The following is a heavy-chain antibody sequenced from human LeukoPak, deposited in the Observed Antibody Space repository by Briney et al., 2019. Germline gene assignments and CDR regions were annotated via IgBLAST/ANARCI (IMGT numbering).Heavy chain of an antibody. Sequence: GRSLRLSCAASGFTFSSYAMHWVRQAPGKGLEWVAVISYDGSNKYYADSVKGRFTISRDNSKNTLYLQMNSPRAEDTAVYYCAKPRITLYSSSWSYFDYWGQGTLVTVSS. CDR3: AKPRITLYSSSWSYFDY. V-gene: IGHV3-30-3*02. CDR2: ISYDGSNK. D-gene: IGHD6-13*01. J-gene: IGHJ4*02. CDR1: GFTFSSYA.